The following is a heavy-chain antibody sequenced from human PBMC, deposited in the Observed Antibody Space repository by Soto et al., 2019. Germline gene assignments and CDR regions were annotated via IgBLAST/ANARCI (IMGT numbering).Heavy chain of an antibody. CDR2: IYYSGST. J-gene: IGHJ4*02. D-gene: IGHD2-21*02. CDR3: ARASQGDFLDS. CDR1: GGSISSGDYY. Sequence: SETLSLTCTVSGGSISSGDYYWSWIRQPPGKGLEWIGYIYYSGSTYYNPSLKSRVTISVDTSKNQFSLKLSSVTAADTAVYYCARASQGDFLDSWGQGTLVTVSS. V-gene: IGHV4-30-4*01.